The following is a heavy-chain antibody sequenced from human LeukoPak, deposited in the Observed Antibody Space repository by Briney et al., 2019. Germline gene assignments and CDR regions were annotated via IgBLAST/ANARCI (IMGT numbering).Heavy chain of an antibody. Sequence: PGGSLRLSCAASGFTFSSYWMSWLRQAPGKGREGVANIKQDGSEKYYVVSVKGRFTISRDNAKNSLYLQMNSLRAEDTAVYYCASLSSRIEGSPDYWGQGTLVTVSS. CDR2: IKQDGSEK. D-gene: IGHD1-26*01. V-gene: IGHV3-7*01. CDR1: GFTFSSYW. CDR3: ASLSSRIEGSPDY. J-gene: IGHJ4*02.